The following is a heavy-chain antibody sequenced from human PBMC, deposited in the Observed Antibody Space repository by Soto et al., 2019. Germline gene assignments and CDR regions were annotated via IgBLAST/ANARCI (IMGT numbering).Heavy chain of an antibody. Sequence: SETLSLTCTVSVGSISSYYWSWIRQPAGKGLEWIGRIYTSGSTNYNPSLKSRVTMSVDTSKNQFSLKLSSVTAADTAVYYCARGPNYYDSSGYYIYYFDYWGQGTLVTVSS. CDR1: VGSISSYY. J-gene: IGHJ4*02. V-gene: IGHV4-4*07. CDR3: ARGPNYYDSSGYYIYYFDY. CDR2: IYTSGST. D-gene: IGHD3-22*01.